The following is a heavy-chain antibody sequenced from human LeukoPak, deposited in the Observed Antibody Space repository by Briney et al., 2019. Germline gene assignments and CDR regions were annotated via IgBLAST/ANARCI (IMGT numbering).Heavy chain of an antibody. D-gene: IGHD3-9*01. Sequence: GGSLRLSCAASGFTFSSYSMNWVRQAPGKGLEWVSAISGSGGSTYYADSVKGRFTISRDNSKNTLYLQMNSLRAEDTAVYYCAKDILTGYYVLDVWGQGTTVTVSS. J-gene: IGHJ6*02. CDR3: AKDILTGYYVLDV. V-gene: IGHV3-23*01. CDR2: ISGSGGST. CDR1: GFTFSSYS.